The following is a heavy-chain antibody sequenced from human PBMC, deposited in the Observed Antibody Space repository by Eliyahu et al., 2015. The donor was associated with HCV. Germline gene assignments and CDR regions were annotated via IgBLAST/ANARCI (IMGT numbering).Heavy chain of an antibody. J-gene: IGHJ6*03. CDR3: ARTPYSSGWAPYYYYYYYMDV. CDR1: GGSISSGSYY. V-gene: IGHV4-61*02. D-gene: IGHD6-19*01. Sequence: QVQLQESGPGLVKPSQTLSLTCTVSGGSISSGSYYWSWIRQPAGKGLEWIGRIYTSGSTNYNPSLKSRVTISVDTSKNQFSLKLSSVTAADTAVYYCARTPYSSGWAPYYYYYYYMDVWGKGTTVTVSS. CDR2: IYTSGST.